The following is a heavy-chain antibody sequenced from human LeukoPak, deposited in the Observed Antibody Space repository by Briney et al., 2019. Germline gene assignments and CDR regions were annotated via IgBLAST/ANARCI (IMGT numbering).Heavy chain of an antibody. CDR2: ISWNSGSI. CDR1: GFTFSSYS. D-gene: IGHD3-3*01. J-gene: IGHJ4*02. V-gene: IGHV3-9*01. Sequence: GGSLRLSCAASGFTFSSYSMNWVRQAPGQGLEWVSGISWNSGSIGYADSVKGRFPISRDNAKNSLYLQMNSLRAEDTALYYCAIFGVAHPDYWGQGTLVTVSS. CDR3: AIFGVAHPDY.